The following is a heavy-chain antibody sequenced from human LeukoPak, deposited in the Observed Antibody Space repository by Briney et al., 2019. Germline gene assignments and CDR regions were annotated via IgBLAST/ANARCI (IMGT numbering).Heavy chain of an antibody. J-gene: IGHJ4*02. CDR1: GGSVGSSSYY. D-gene: IGHD6-19*01. V-gene: IGHV4-39*07. CDR2: VYYSGST. CDR3: AREGEQWPYRFYYFDY. Sequence: SETLSLTCIVSGGSVGSSSYYWGWIRQPPGRGLEWIGSVYYSGSTYYNPSLKSRVTISVDTSKNQFSLKLSSVTAADTAVYYCAREGEQWPYRFYYFDYWGQGTLVTVSS.